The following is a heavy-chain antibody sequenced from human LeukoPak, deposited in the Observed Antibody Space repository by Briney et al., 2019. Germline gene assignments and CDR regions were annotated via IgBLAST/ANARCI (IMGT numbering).Heavy chain of an antibody. CDR2: ISSSSSTI. CDR1: GFTFSHYS. J-gene: IGHJ4*02. V-gene: IGHV3-48*01. CDR3: ARESDRYFDY. Sequence: GGSLRLSCTASGFTFSHYSMNWVRQAPGKGLEWTSYISSSSSTIYYADSVKGRFTISRDNAKNSLYLQMNSLRAEDTAVYYCARESDRYFDYWGQGTLVTVSS.